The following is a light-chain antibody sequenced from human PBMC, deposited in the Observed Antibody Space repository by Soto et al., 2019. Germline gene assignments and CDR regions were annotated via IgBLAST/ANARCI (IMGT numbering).Light chain of an antibody. V-gene: IGKV1-5*03. Sequence: DIQMTQSPSTLSASVGDRVTITCRASQSISSWLAWYQQKPGKAPKLLIYKASSFESGVPSRFSGSGSGTEFPLTISSLQPDDFATYYCQQYNSYPYTFGQGTKLEIK. CDR3: QQYNSYPYT. J-gene: IGKJ2*01. CDR2: KAS. CDR1: QSISSW.